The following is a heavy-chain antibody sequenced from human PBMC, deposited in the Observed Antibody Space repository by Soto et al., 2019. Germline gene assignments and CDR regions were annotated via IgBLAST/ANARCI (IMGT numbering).Heavy chain of an antibody. CDR2: IYPGDSDT. CDR3: ARLTNGGATTVVTRVSVSYGMDV. CDR1: GYSFTSYW. Sequence: GESLKISCKGSGYSFTSYWIGWVRQMPGKGLEWMGIIYPGDSDTRYSPSFQGQVTISADKSISTAYLQWSSQKASDTAMYYCARLTNGGATTVVTRVSVSYGMDVWGQGTTVTVSS. V-gene: IGHV5-51*01. J-gene: IGHJ6*02. D-gene: IGHD4-17*01.